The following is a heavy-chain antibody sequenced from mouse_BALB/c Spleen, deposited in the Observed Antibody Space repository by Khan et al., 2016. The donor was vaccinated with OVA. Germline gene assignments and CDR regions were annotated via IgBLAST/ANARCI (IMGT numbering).Heavy chain of an antibody. CDR3: ARSGYGGCAY. CDR1: GYSFTDYT. J-gene: IGHJ3*01. V-gene: IGHV1-18*01. CDR2: INPYNGGT. D-gene: IGHD1-2*01. Sequence: EVQLQQSGPELVKPGASMKISCKASGYSFTDYTMNWVKQSHGKSLEWIGLINPYNGGTSDNQKFKGKATLTVDKSSSTAYMELLSLTSGDSAVYDGARSGYGGCAYWGQGTLVTVAA.